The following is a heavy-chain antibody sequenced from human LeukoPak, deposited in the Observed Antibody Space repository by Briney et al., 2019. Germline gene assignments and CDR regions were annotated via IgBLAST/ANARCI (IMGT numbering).Heavy chain of an antibody. CDR1: GGCTNSSSYY. Sequence: SETLSLTCTVSGGCTNSSSYYWGWIRQPPGKALEWIGSIYHSGYTYYNPSLKSRVTISVDTSKNQFSPKLSSVTAADTAVYYCARSSMFRGVTVDYWGQGTLVTVSS. D-gene: IGHD3-10*01. CDR3: ARSSMFRGVTVDY. CDR2: IYHSGYT. J-gene: IGHJ4*02. V-gene: IGHV4-39*01.